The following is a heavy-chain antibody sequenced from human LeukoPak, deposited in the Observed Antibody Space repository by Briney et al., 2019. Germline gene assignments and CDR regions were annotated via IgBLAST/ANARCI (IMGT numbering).Heavy chain of an antibody. Sequence: ASVKVSCKASGYTFTGYYMHWVRQAPGQGLEWMGWINPNSGGTNYAQKFQGRVTMTRDTSISTAYMELSRLRSDDTAVYYCARGYGITMVRGVPSYYYYMDVWGKGTTVTVSS. CDR1: GYTFTGYY. CDR3: ARGYGITMVRGVPSYYYYMDV. V-gene: IGHV1-2*02. J-gene: IGHJ6*03. D-gene: IGHD3-10*01. CDR2: INPNSGGT.